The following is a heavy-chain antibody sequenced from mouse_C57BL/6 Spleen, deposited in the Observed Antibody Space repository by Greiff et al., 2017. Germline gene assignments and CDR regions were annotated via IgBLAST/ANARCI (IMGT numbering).Heavy chain of an antibody. CDR3: ARLTEFAY. CDR1: GYTFTSYW. J-gene: IGHJ3*01. Sequence: QVQLQQPGAELVKPGASVKLSCKASGYTFTSYWMQWVKQRPGQGLEWIGELDPSDCYTNYNQKFKGKATLTVDTSSSTAYMQLSSLTSEDSAVYYCARLTEFAYWGQGTLVTVSA. V-gene: IGHV1-50*01. D-gene: IGHD4-1*01. CDR2: LDPSDCYT.